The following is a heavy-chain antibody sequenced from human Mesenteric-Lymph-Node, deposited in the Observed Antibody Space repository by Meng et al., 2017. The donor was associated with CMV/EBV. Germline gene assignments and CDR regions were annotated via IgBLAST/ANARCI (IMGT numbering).Heavy chain of an antibody. CDR3: ARIRDY. D-gene: IGHD3-10*01. CDR2: IHSDAST. Sequence: GESLKISCAASGLTVSSNYMTWVRQAPGKGLEWVSTIHSDASTDYADSVKGRFTVSRDNAKKSLYLQMNNLRVEDTAIYYCARIRDYWGQGTLVTVSS. J-gene: IGHJ4*02. CDR1: GLTVSSNY. V-gene: IGHV3-66*01.